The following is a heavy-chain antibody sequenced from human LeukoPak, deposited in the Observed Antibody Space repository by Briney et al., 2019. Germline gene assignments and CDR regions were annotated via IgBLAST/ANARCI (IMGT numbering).Heavy chain of an antibody. D-gene: IGHD6-19*01. J-gene: IGHJ4*02. Sequence: PGGSLILSCAASGLTFKNFAMSWVRQAPGKGLEWLAVTSGDEDSTHYADSVRGHFVISTDNSKNTLFLHMNSLRAEDTAVYYCTIDLMTGFSSGWHFGYWGQGTLVTVSS. CDR2: TSGDEDST. CDR3: TIDLMTGFSSGWHFGY. CDR1: GLTFKNFA. V-gene: IGHV3-23*01.